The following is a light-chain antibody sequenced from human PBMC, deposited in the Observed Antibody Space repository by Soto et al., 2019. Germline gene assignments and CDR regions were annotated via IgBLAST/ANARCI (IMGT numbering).Light chain of an antibody. Sequence: IQLTQSPSSLSASVGDRVTITCRASQVISTSLAWYQQKPGKAPELLISAASTLQSGVPSRFSGSGSGTDFTLTISSLQPEDFATYYCQHYNSYSEAFGQGTKVELK. CDR3: QHYNSYSEA. J-gene: IGKJ1*01. CDR1: QVISTS. CDR2: AAS. V-gene: IGKV1-9*01.